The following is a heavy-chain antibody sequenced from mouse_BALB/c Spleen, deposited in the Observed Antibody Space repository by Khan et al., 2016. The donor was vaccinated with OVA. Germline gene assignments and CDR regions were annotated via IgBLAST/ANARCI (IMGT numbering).Heavy chain of an antibody. CDR3: TRDRIDY. V-gene: IGHV1-7*01. CDR2: INPTSGYT. CDR1: GYTFTTYW. J-gene: IGHJ2*01. Sequence: QVQLQQSGAELAKPGASVKMSCKASGYTFTTYWMHWVKQRPGQGLEWIGYINPTSGYTDSNEKFKERATLSADKSSSKAYMQLRSLTSEDSAVYYCTRDRIDYWGQGTTLTVSS.